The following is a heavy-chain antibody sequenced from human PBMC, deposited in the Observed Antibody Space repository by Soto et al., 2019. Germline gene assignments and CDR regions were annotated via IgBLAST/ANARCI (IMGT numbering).Heavy chain of an antibody. Sequence: SETLSLTCAVYGGSFSGYYWSWIRQPPGKGLEWIGEINHSGSTNYNPSLKSRVTISVDTSKNQFSLKLSSVTVADTAVYYCARHGSGSYYNNWFDPWGQGTLVTVS. J-gene: IGHJ5*02. CDR3: ARHGSGSYYNNWFDP. V-gene: IGHV4-34*01. CDR1: GGSFSGYY. D-gene: IGHD3-10*01. CDR2: INHSGST.